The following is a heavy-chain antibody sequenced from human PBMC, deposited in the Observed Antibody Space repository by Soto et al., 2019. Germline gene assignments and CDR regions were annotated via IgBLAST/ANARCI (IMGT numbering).Heavy chain of an antibody. D-gene: IGHD6-19*01. Sequence: ASVKVSCKASGHTFTSYGISWVRQAPGQGLEWMGWISAYNGNTNYAQKLQGRVTMTTDTSTSTAYMELRSLRSDDTAVYYCARGGSPVVAVAGRDYYYYGMDVWGQGTTVTVSS. CDR1: GHTFTSYG. J-gene: IGHJ6*02. CDR3: ARGGSPVVAVAGRDYYYYGMDV. V-gene: IGHV1-18*04. CDR2: ISAYNGNT.